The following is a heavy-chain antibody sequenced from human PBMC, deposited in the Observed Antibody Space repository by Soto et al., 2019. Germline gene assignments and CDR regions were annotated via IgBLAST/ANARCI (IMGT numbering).Heavy chain of an antibody. CDR2: ISAYNGNT. Sequence: ASVKVSCKASGYTFTSYGISWVRQAPGQGLEWMGWISAYNGNTNYAQKLQGRVTMTTDTSTSTAYMELRSLRSDDTAVYYCARFIISIFGVVIPPGYLGQGTLVTVSS. CDR1: GYTFTSYG. D-gene: IGHD3-3*02. J-gene: IGHJ4*02. CDR3: ARFIISIFGVVIPPGY. V-gene: IGHV1-18*04.